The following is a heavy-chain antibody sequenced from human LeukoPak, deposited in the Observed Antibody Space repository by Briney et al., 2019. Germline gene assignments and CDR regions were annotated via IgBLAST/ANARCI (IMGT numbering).Heavy chain of an antibody. V-gene: IGHV1-69*04. CDR3: ARGGLQAPGWFDP. D-gene: IGHD4-11*01. Sequence: ASVKVSCKAPGGTFSSYAISWVRQAPGQGLEWMGRIIPIFGIANYAQKFQGRVTITADKSTSTAYMELSSLRSEDTAVYYCARGGLQAPGWFDPWGQGTLVTVSS. J-gene: IGHJ5*02. CDR2: IIPIFGIA. CDR1: GGTFSSYA.